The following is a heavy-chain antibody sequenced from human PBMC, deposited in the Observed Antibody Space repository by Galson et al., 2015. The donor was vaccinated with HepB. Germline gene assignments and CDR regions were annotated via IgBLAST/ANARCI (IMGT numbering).Heavy chain of an antibody. V-gene: IGHV3-11*06. CDR2: ISSSSSYT. CDR3: ARDFISSRPTYDFWSGYSGDAFDI. J-gene: IGHJ3*02. CDR1: GFTFSDYY. D-gene: IGHD3-3*01. Sequence: SLRLSCAASGFTFSDYYMSWIRQAPGKGLEWVSYISSSSSYTNYADSVKGRFTISRDNAKNSLYLQMNSLGAEDTAVYYCARDFISSRPTYDFWSGYSGDAFDIWGQGTMVTVSS.